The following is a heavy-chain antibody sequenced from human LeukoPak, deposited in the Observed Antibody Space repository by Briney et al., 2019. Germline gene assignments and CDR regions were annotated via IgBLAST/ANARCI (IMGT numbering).Heavy chain of an antibody. J-gene: IGHJ4*02. V-gene: IGHV1-18*01. CDR2: ISGYNGNT. CDR1: GYSFTSYG. D-gene: IGHD4-17*01. Sequence: ATVKVSCKASGYSFTSYGITWVRQAPGQGLEWMGWISGYNGNTKYAQKFQGRVTMTTDTSTSTAYMELRSLRSDDTAVYYCARDYGDNPSYWGQATLVTV. CDR3: ARDYGDNPSY.